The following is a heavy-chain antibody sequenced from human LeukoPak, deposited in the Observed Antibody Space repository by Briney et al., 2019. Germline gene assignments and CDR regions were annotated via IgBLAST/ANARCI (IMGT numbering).Heavy chain of an antibody. Sequence: ASVTVSCKASGYSFTDYFMHWVRQAPGQGLEWMGWINPKSGGTKYAEKFQGRVTMTRDTSINTAYLELSRLRSDDTAVYYCARVDGSRWVFFHYFDYWGQGTLVTVSS. CDR1: GYSFTDYF. V-gene: IGHV1-2*02. J-gene: IGHJ4*02. CDR2: INPKSGGT. D-gene: IGHD6-19*01. CDR3: ARVDGSRWVFFHYFDY.